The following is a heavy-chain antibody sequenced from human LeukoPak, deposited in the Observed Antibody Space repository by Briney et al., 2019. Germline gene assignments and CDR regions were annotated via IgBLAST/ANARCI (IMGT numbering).Heavy chain of an antibody. Sequence: PGGSLRLSCAASAFTFSTYNMNWVRQAPGKGLEWVSSISSSSSYIYYADSVKGRFTISRDNAKNSLYLQMNSLRAEDTALYYCARDRPRDWNDGLSPWGQGTLVTVSS. J-gene: IGHJ5*02. CDR1: AFTFSTYN. CDR3: ARDRPRDWNDGLSP. D-gene: IGHD1-1*01. CDR2: ISSSSSYI. V-gene: IGHV3-21*04.